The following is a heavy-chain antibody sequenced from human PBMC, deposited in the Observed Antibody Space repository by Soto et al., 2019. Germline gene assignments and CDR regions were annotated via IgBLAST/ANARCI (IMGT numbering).Heavy chain of an antibody. J-gene: IGHJ4*02. CDR2: VTHSGRT. V-gene: IGHV4-34*02. Sequence: QVHLQQWGAGLLKPSETLSLTFGVYGGSLRGSYWSRIPQAPGKALEWLGKVTHSGRTTFNPSLKSRVSVSVATSDNQFSLKLTSVTAADTAVYYCARGHIPVYGPVPDYFDSWGQGTLVTVSS. CDR1: GGSLRGSY. CDR3: ARGHIPVYGPVPDYFDS. D-gene: IGHD2-21*01.